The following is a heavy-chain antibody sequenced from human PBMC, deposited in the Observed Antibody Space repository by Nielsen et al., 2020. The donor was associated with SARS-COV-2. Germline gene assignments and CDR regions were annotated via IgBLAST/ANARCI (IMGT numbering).Heavy chain of an antibody. Sequence: SETLSLTCTVSGGSISSSSYYWGWVRQPPGKGLEWIACIYYSGRTYYNPSLKSRVTISVDTSKNQFSLKLSSVTAADTAVFYCAGITDSGWYSTRMGHYFDFWGQGTLVTVSS. CDR1: GGSISSSSYY. V-gene: IGHV4-39*01. CDR3: AGITDSGWYSTRMGHYFDF. D-gene: IGHD6-13*01. J-gene: IGHJ4*02. CDR2: IYYSGRT.